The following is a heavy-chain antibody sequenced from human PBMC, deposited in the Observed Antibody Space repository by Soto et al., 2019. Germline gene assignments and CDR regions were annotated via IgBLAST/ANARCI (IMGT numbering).Heavy chain of an antibody. CDR3: AAGGGLPRYY. CDR2: IYHSGST. D-gene: IGHD5-12*01. Sequence: QLQLQESGSGLVKPSQTLSLTCAVSGGSISSGGYSWSWIRQPPGKGLEWIGYIYHSGSTYYNPSLKSRVTISGYRSKNQFSRKLSSLAAADTAVYYCAAGGGLPRYYWGQGTLVTVSS. CDR1: GGSISSGGYS. J-gene: IGHJ4*02. V-gene: IGHV4-30-2*01.